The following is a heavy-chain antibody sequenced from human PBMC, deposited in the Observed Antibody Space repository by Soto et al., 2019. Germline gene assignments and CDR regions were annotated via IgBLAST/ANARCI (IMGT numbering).Heavy chain of an antibody. J-gene: IGHJ4*02. D-gene: IGHD4-4*01. Sequence: QLQLQESGPGLVKPSETLSLTCTVSGGSLSSSSYYWGWIRQPPGKGLEWIGSIYYSGSTYYNPSLKSRVTISVDTSKHQFSLKLSSVTAADTAVYYCARLQYPPWIFDYWGQGTLVTVSS. CDR1: GGSLSSSSYY. V-gene: IGHV4-39*01. CDR3: ARLQYPPWIFDY. CDR2: IYYSGST.